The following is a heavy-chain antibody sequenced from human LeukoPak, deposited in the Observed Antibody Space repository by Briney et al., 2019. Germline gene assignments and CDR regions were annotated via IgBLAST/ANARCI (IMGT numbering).Heavy chain of an antibody. CDR1: GGSISSGSYY. D-gene: IGHD2-2*01. J-gene: IGHJ4*02. CDR3: ASSGQLLGYYFTT. CDR2: IYTSGST. Sequence: SGPTLVNPTQTLSLTCTVSGGSISSGSYYWSWIRQPAGKGLEWIGHIYTSGSTKYNPSLKSRVTISVDTSKNQFSLKLNTVTAADTAVYYCASSGQLLGYYFTTGAREPWSPSPQ. V-gene: IGHV4-61*02.